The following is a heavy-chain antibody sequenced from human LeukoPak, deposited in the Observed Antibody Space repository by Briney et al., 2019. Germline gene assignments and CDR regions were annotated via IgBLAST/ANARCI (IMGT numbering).Heavy chain of an antibody. D-gene: IGHD2-2*01. CDR3: ARDRCSSTSCYSNLDY. J-gene: IGHJ4*02. V-gene: IGHV1-2*02. CDR2: INPNSGGT. CDR1: GYTFTGYY. Sequence: ASVKVSCKASGYTFTGYYMHWVRQAPGQGLEWMGWINPNSGGTNYAQKFQGRVTLTRDTSISTAYMELSRLRSDDTAVYYCARDRCSSTSCYSNLDYWGQGTLVTVSS.